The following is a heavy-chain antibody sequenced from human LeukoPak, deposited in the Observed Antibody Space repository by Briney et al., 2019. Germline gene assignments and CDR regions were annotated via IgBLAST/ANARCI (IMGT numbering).Heavy chain of an antibody. CDR3: ARDFPMVGSGYSCFDY. Sequence: ASVKVSCKASGYTFTGYYMHWVRQAPGQGLEWMGWINPNSGGTNYAQKFQGRVTMTRDTSISTAYMELSRLRSDDTAVYYCARDFPMVGSGYSCFDYWGQGTLVTVSS. J-gene: IGHJ4*02. V-gene: IGHV1-2*02. CDR1: GYTFTGYY. CDR2: INPNSGGT. D-gene: IGHD3-22*01.